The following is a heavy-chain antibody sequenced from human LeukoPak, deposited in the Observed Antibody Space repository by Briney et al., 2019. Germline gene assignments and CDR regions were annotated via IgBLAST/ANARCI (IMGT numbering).Heavy chain of an antibody. J-gene: IGHJ4*02. D-gene: IGHD6-6*01. V-gene: IGHV1-2*02. Sequence: ASVKVSCKASGYTFTGYYMHWMRQAPGQGLEWMGWINPNSGGTNYAQKFQGRVTMTRDTSISTAYMELSRLRSDDTAVYYCASLIPIAARSRDYWGQGTLVTVSS. CDR2: INPNSGGT. CDR1: GYTFTGYY. CDR3: ASLIPIAARSRDY.